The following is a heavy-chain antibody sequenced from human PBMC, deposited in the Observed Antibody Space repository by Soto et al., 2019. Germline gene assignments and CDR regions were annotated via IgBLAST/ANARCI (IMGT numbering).Heavy chain of an antibody. V-gene: IGHV3-23*01. CDR2: ISGSGGST. Sequence: GGSLRLSCAASGFTFGSYAMNWVRQAPGKGLEWVSGISGSGGSTYYADSVKGRVTISRDNSKNTLYLQMNSLRAEDTAIYYCAKVXLGAPTFTDYYYYGLDVWGQGTTVTVSS. CDR3: AKVXLGAPTFTDYYYYGLDV. D-gene: IGHD1-26*01. CDR1: GFTFGSYA. J-gene: IGHJ6*02.